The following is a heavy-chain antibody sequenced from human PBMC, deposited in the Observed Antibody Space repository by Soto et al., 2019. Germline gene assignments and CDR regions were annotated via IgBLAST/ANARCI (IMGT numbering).Heavy chain of an antibody. CDR1: GYTFTSYA. Sequence: GASVKVSCKASGYTFTSYAMHWVRQAPGQRLEWMGWINAGNGNTKYSQKFQGRVNSTRDTSASTAYMELSSLRSEETAVYYCARDLPPIDVWGQGTTVTVSSGKRAPGESLKISCKGSGYSFTSYYYGMDVWGQGTTVTVSS. D-gene: IGHD5-18*01. V-gene: IGHV1-3*01. CDR3: ARDLPPIDVWGQGTTVTVSSGKRAPGESLKISCKGSGYSFTSYYYGMDV. J-gene: IGHJ6*02. CDR2: INAGNGNT.